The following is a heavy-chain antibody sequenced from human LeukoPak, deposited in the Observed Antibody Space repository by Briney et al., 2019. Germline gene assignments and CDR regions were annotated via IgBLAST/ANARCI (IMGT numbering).Heavy chain of an antibody. D-gene: IGHD6-6*01. J-gene: IGHJ4*02. V-gene: IGHV1-8*01. CDR3: ARGSSWYFDY. Sequence: ASVKVSCKASGYTVTSYDINWVRQATGQGLEWMGWMYPNSGNTGYAQEFQGRVTMTRNTSISTAYMELSSLRSEDTAVYYCARGSSWYFDYWGQGTLVTVSS. CDR2: MYPNSGNT. CDR1: GYTVTSYD.